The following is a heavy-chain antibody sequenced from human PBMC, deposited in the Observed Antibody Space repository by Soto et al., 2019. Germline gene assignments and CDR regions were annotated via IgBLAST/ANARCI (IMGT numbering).Heavy chain of an antibody. V-gene: IGHV1-58*01. Sequence: PAKATSKAPGLAITCTALQWVRQASGQRLEWIGWIVVGSGNTNYAQKFQERVTITRDMSTSTAYMELSSLRSEDTAVYYCAADRYSSSWYLGINNFDYWGQGTLVTVFS. CDR1: GLAITCTA. J-gene: IGHJ4*02. D-gene: IGHD6-13*01. CDR2: IVVGSGNT. CDR3: AADRYSSSWYLGINNFDY.